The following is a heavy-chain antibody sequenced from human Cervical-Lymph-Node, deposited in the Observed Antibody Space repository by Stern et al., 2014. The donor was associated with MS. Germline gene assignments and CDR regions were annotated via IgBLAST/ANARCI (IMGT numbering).Heavy chain of an antibody. Sequence: VQLVESGAEVKKPGSSVKVSCKVSGGTFSSYTLNWVRQAPGQGLAWLGSIIPIFATTNYAQTFQGKVTITADGSTSTAYMEVSSLRSEDTAVYYCAREGIPGAGGTFDNWGQGTLVIVSS. CDR3: AREGIPGAGGTFDN. D-gene: IGHD1-26*01. CDR2: IIPIFATT. CDR1: GGTFSSYT. V-gene: IGHV1-69*18. J-gene: IGHJ4*02.